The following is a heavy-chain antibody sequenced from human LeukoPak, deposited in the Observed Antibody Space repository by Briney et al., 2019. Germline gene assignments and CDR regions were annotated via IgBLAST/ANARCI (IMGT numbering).Heavy chain of an antibody. CDR2: INPNSGGT. CDR3: ARERYCSSTSCYKNYYYGMDV. V-gene: IGHV1-2*06. D-gene: IGHD2-2*02. J-gene: IGHJ6*02. Sequence: ASVKVPCKASGYTFTGYYMHWVRQAPGQGLEWMGRINPNSGGTNYAQKFQGRVTMTRDTSISTAYMELSRLRSDDTAVYYCARERYCSSTSCYKNYYYGMDVWGQGTTVTVSS. CDR1: GYTFTGYY.